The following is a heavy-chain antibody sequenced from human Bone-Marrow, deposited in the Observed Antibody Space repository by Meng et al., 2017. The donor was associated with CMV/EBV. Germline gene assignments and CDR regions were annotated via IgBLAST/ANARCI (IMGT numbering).Heavy chain of an antibody. CDR2: ISGSGGST. D-gene: IGHD6-6*01. CDR3: AKDILGGQLVSGVFDY. V-gene: IGHV3-23*01. CDR1: GLTFSSYA. J-gene: IGHJ4*02. Sequence: GGSLRLSCAASGLTFSSYAMSWVRQAPGKGLEWVSAISGSGGSTYYADSVKGRFTISRDNSKNTLYLQMSSLRAEDTAVYYCAKDILGGQLVSGVFDYWGQGTLVTISS.